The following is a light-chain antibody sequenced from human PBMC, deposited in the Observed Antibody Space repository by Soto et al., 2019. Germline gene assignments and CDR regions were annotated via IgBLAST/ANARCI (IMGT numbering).Light chain of an antibody. J-gene: IGKJ4*02. CDR3: MQSLQSPLT. CDR2: LGS. V-gene: IGKV2-28*01. Sequence: EIVMTQSPLSLPVTPGEPASISCRSSQSLLQSNGYNCLDWDLQKPGQSPQLLIYLGSNRASGVPDRFSGSGSGTDFTLKISRVEAEDVGVYYCMQSLQSPLTFGGGTKVEIK. CDR1: QSLLQSNGYNC.